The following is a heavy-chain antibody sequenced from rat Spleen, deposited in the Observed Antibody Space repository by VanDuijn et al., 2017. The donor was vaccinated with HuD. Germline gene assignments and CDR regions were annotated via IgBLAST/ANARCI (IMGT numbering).Heavy chain of an antibody. CDR1: GLSLQSNN. CDR2: IGSNGAT. Sequence: QVQLKESGPGLVQPSQTLSLTCAVSGLSLQSNNVGWIRQPPGKGLEWMGVIGSNGATDYNSAIKSRLIISRDTSKSQVFLKMNNLQTEDTATYYCARGDDWGQGVMVTVSS. D-gene: IGHD4-2*01. CDR3: ARGDD. V-gene: IGHV2-47*01. J-gene: IGHJ2*01.